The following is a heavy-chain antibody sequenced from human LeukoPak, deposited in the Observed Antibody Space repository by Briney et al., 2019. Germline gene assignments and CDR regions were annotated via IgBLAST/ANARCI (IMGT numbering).Heavy chain of an antibody. CDR3: ARESSGYFY. J-gene: IGHJ4*02. CDR1: GFTFSSYS. Sequence: GGSLRLSCAASGFTFSSYSMNWVRQAPGRGLEWVSPISSSSSFRYYADSVKGRFTISRDNAKNSLYLQMNSLRAEDTAVYYCARESSGYFYWGQGTLVTVSS. CDR2: ISSSSSFR. D-gene: IGHD3-22*01. V-gene: IGHV3-21*01.